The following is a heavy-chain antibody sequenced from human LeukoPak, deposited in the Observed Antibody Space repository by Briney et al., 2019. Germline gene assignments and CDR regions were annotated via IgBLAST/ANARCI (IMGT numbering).Heavy chain of an antibody. CDR1: GFTFSSYS. CDR2: IYSGGST. J-gene: IGHJ3*02. CDR3: AREPQGDSSGYDAFDI. D-gene: IGHD3-22*01. Sequence: GGSLRLSCAAFGFTFSSYSMNWVRQAPGKGLEWVSVIYSGGSTYYADSVKGRFTLSRDNSKNTLFLQMNSLRAEDTAVYYCAREPQGDSSGYDAFDIWGQGTMVTVSS. V-gene: IGHV3-66*01.